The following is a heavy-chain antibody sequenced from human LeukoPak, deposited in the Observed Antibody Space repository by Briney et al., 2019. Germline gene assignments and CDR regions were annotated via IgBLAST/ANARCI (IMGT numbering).Heavy chain of an antibody. V-gene: IGHV1-18*01. CDR2: ISAYNGNT. Sequence: ASVKVSCKASGYTFTSYGISWVRQAPGQGLEWMGWISAYNGNTNYAQKFQGRLTITADESTGTAYMELSSLRSEDTAVYYCARVVTPRYCSSTTCYWKGWFDPWGQGTLVTVSS. CDR1: GYTFTSYG. J-gene: IGHJ5*02. D-gene: IGHD2-2*01. CDR3: ARVVTPRYCSSTTCYWKGWFDP.